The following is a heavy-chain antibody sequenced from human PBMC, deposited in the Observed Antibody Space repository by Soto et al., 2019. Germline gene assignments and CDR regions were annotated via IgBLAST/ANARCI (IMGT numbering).Heavy chain of an antibody. V-gene: IGHV1-69*06. J-gene: IGHJ6*02. D-gene: IGHD3-16*02. CDR1: DGTFSAYA. CDR3: ARTNPTKYYDYVWGDYRREGMDV. Sequence: SVKVSCKASDGTFSAYAISWVRQAPGQGLECMGGILPLSGTSNYTQRFQGRVTITADKSTSTAYMELSSLRSDDTAVYYCARTNPTKYYDYVWGDYRREGMDVWGQGTTVTVSS. CDR2: ILPLSGTS.